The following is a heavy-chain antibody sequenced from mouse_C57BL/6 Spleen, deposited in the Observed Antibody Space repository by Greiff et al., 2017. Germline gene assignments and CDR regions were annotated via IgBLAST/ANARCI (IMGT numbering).Heavy chain of an antibody. Sequence: EVQLQQSGPELVKPGASVKMSCKASGYTFTDYNMHWVKQSHGKSLEWIGYINPNNGGTSYNQKFKGKATLTVNKSSSTAYMELRSLTSEDSAVYYCARWGHYDGDWYFDVWGTGTTVTVSS. CDR1: GYTFTDYN. D-gene: IGHD1-2*01. CDR2: INPNNGGT. CDR3: ARWGHYDGDWYFDV. J-gene: IGHJ1*03. V-gene: IGHV1-22*01.